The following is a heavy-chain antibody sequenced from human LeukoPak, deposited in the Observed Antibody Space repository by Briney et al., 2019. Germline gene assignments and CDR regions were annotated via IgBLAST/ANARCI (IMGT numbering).Heavy chain of an antibody. CDR3: ARALRYFDWLSTSPEYNWFDP. CDR2: ISSSSSTI. CDR1: GFTFSSYS. J-gene: IGHJ5*02. Sequence: PGGSLRLSCAASGFTFSSYSMNWVRQAPGKGVEWVSYISSSSSTIYYADSVKGRFTISRHNAKHSLYLKMNSLRAEDTAVYYCARALRYFDWLSTSPEYNWFDPWGQGTLVTVSS. D-gene: IGHD3-9*01. V-gene: IGHV3-48*01.